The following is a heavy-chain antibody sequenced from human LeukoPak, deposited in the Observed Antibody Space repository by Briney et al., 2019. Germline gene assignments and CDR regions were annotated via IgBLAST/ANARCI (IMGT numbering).Heavy chain of an antibody. Sequence: AGGSLSLSCAASGFTFDDYAMHWVRPAPGKGLEWGSGINWNSNNIDYADSVKGRFTIYRDNAKNSLYLQMNSLRAEDTALYYCAKASSGYYSAILDWGQGTLVTVSS. V-gene: IGHV3-9*01. CDR2: INWNSNNI. CDR1: GFTFDDYA. CDR3: AKASSGYYSAILD. J-gene: IGHJ4*02. D-gene: IGHD3-22*01.